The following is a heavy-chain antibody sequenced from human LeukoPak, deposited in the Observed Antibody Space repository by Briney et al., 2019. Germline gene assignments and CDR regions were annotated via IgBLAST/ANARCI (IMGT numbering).Heavy chain of an antibody. J-gene: IGHJ6*02. CDR2: MYNNGNT. V-gene: IGHV4-4*07. Sequence: SSETLSLTCTVSGGSISTYDWNWIRQPAGKGLEWIGRMYNNGNTNFNPSLRSRVSMSSDMSKNQFSLKLNSVTAADTAVHYCARRIPASGMRDVWGQGTTVTVTS. D-gene: IGHD3-10*01. CDR3: ARRIPASGMRDV. CDR1: GGSISTYD.